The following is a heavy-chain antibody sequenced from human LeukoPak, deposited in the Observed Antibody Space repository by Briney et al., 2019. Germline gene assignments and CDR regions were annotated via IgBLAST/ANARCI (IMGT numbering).Heavy chain of an antibody. CDR2: INHSGST. V-gene: IGHV4-34*01. CDR1: GGSFSGYY. Sequence: PSETLSLTCAVYGGSFSGYYWSWIRQPPGKGLEWIGEINHSGSTNYNPSLKSRVTISVDTSKNQFSLKLSSVTAADTAVYYCARGPPSGPGYWGQGTLVTVSS. J-gene: IGHJ4*02. CDR3: ARGPPSGPGY. D-gene: IGHD6-19*01.